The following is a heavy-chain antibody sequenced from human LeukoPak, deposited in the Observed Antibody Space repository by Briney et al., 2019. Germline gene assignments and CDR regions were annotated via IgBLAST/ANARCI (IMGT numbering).Heavy chain of an antibody. J-gene: IGHJ4*02. D-gene: IGHD5-12*01. Sequence: NPSETLSLTCTVSGGSISSSSYYWGWIRQPPGKGLEWIGYIYYSGSTNYNPSLKSRVTISVDTSKNQFSLKLSSVTAADTAVYYCARDGGYSGYVFDYWGQGTLVTVSS. CDR3: ARDGGYSGYVFDY. CDR1: GGSISSSSYY. CDR2: IYYSGST. V-gene: IGHV4-61*01.